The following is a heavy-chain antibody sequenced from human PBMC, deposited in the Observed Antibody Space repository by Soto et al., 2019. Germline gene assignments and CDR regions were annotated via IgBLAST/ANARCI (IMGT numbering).Heavy chain of an antibody. CDR2: IYYSGST. CDR1: GGSISSSSYY. CDR3: ARHNPSGMSYYYYYYYMDV. V-gene: IGHV4-39*01. J-gene: IGHJ6*03. Sequence: SETLSLTCTVSGGSISSSSYYWGWIRQPPGKGLEWIGSIYYSGSTYYNPSLKSRVTISVDTSKNQFSLKLSSVTAADTAVYYCARHNPSGMSYYYYYYYMDVWGKGTTVTVSS. D-gene: IGHD6-25*01.